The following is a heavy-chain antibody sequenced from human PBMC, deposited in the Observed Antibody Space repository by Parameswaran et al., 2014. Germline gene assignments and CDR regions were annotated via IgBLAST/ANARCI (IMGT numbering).Heavy chain of an antibody. D-gene: IGHD6-19*01. CDR2: IYYSGST. J-gene: IGHJ5*02. Sequence: VRQAPGKGLEWIGYIYYSGSTNYNPSLKSRVTISVDTSKNQFSLKLSSVTAADTAVYYCARDLRAVAGSTRPGERNNWFDPWGQGTLVTVSS. V-gene: IGHV4-59*01. CDR3: ARDLRAVAGSTRPGERNNWFDP.